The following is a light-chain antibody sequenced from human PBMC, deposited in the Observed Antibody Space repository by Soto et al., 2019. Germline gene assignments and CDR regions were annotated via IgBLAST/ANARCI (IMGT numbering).Light chain of an antibody. Sequence: DIVMTQSPLSLPVTPGEPASISGRSSQSLLHRNGYNYLDWYLQKPGQSPQLLIYLGSNRASGVPDRFSGSGSGTDFTLKISRVEAEDVGVYYCMQTLQTWTFGQGTKVDIK. CDR1: QSLLHRNGYNY. J-gene: IGKJ1*01. CDR2: LGS. CDR3: MQTLQTWT. V-gene: IGKV2-28*01.